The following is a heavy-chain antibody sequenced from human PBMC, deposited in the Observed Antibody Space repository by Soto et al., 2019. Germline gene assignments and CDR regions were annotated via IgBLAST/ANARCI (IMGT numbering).Heavy chain of an antibody. V-gene: IGHV3-33*01. D-gene: IGHD3-3*01. CDR3: ARVTLSSHNDFWSGYYRYGMDV. J-gene: IGHJ6*02. CDR2: IWYDGSNK. CDR1: GFTFSSYG. Sequence: GGSLRLSCAASGFTFSSYGMHWVRQAPGKGLEWVAVIWYDGSNKYYADSVKGRFTISRDNSKNTLYLQMNSLRAEDTAVYYCARVTLSSHNDFWSGYYRYGMDVWGQGTTVTVSS.